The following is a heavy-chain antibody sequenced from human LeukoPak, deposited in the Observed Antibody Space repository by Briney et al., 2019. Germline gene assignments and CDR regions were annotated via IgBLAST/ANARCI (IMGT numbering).Heavy chain of an antibody. CDR3: AGIGDGYYDFWSGYTDY. CDR2: IYSGGST. V-gene: IGHV3-66*01. Sequence: GGSLRLSCAASEFSVGSNYMTWVRQAPGKGLEWVSLIYSGGSTYYADSVKGRFTISRDNSKNTLYLQMNSLRAEDTAVYYCAGIGDGYYDFWSGYTDYWGQGTLVSVSS. CDR1: EFSVGSNY. D-gene: IGHD3-3*01. J-gene: IGHJ4*02.